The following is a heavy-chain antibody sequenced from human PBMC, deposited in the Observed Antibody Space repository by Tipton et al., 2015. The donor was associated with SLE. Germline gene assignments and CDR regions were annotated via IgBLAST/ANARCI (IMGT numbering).Heavy chain of an antibody. V-gene: IGHV7-4-1*01. J-gene: IGHJ4*02. CDR1: GGTFSTYA. CDR3: AREGDHGDYSAH. D-gene: IGHD4-17*01. CDR2: INTDTGNP. Sequence: QVQLVQSGAEVKKPGSSVKVSCKASGGTFSTYAMNWVRQAPGQGLEWMGWINTDTGNPTYAQGFTGRFVFSLDTSVSTAYLQISSLKTEDTAVYYCAREGDHGDYSAHWGQGSLVTVSA.